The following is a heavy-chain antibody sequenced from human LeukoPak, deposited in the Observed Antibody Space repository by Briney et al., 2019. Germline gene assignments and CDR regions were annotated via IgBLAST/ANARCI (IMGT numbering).Heavy chain of an antibody. D-gene: IGHD3-22*01. CDR1: GGSINNYY. J-gene: IGHJ3*02. CDR2: IYYTGST. Sequence: PSETLSLTCTVSGGSINNYYWSWVRQPPGAGLEWLAYIYYTGSTNYNPSLKSRVTISVDTSKNQFSLKLSSVTAADTAVYYCATTHYYDSSGYYLDAFDIWGQGTMVTVSS. V-gene: IGHV4-59*08. CDR3: ATTHYYDSSGYYLDAFDI.